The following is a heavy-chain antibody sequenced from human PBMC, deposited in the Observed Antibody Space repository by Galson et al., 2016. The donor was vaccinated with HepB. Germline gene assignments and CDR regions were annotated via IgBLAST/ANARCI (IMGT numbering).Heavy chain of an antibody. CDR2: IKSKTDGGTT. D-gene: IGHD1-1*01. V-gene: IGHV3-15*01. CDR1: GVTFSNAW. J-gene: IGHJ6*02. CDR3: TTGGGNWALGMDV. Sequence: SLRLSCAGSGVTFSNAWMSWVRQAPGKGLEWVGRIKSKTDGGTTDYAAHVKGRFTISRDDSKNTLYLQMNSLKTEDTAVYYCTTGGGNWALGMDVWGQGTTVTVSS.